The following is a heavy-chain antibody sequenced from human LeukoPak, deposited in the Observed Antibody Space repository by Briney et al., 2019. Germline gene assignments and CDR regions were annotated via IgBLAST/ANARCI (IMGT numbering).Heavy chain of an antibody. CDR3: AKDSAYYYDSSGYYYD. Sequence: GGSLRLSCAASGFTFSSYAMSWVRQAPGKGLEWVSTISNSGGTTYYSDSVKGRFTISRDNSKNTLYLQMNSLRAEDTAMYYCAKDSAYYYDSSGYYYDWGQGTLVTVSS. V-gene: IGHV3-23*01. CDR2: ISNSGGTT. CDR1: GFTFSSYA. J-gene: IGHJ4*02. D-gene: IGHD3-22*01.